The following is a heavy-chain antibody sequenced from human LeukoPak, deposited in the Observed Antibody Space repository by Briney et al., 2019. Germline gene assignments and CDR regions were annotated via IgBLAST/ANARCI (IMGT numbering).Heavy chain of an antibody. J-gene: IGHJ5*02. V-gene: IGHV3-30*02. D-gene: IGHD6-13*01. CDR1: GFTFSSYG. Sequence: GGSLRLSCAASGFTFSSYGMHWVRQAPGKGLEWVAFIRYDGSDKYYADSVKGRFTISRDNSKNTLYLQMNSLRAEDTAVYYCAKTSQQLDWFGPWGQGTLVTVSS. CDR2: IRYDGSDK. CDR3: AKTSQQLDWFGP.